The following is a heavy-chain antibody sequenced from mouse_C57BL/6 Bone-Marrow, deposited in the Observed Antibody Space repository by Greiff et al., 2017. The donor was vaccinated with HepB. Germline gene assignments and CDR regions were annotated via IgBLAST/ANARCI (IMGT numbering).Heavy chain of an antibody. CDR3: ALYYYSSSPYVDV. Sequence: VQLQQSGAELVKPGASVTLSCKASGFNIKDYYMHWVKQRTEQGLEWIGRIDPEDGENKYAPKFQGKATITADTSSNTAYLQLSSLTSEDTAVYYCALYYYSSSPYVDVWGTGTTVTVSS. V-gene: IGHV14-2*01. CDR2: IDPEDGEN. CDR1: GFNIKDYY. D-gene: IGHD1-1*01. J-gene: IGHJ1*03.